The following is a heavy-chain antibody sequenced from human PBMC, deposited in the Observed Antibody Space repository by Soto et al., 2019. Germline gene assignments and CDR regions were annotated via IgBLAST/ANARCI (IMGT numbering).Heavy chain of an antibody. V-gene: IGHV4-59*01. CDR3: ARDLRGWISFDY. D-gene: IGHD6-19*01. J-gene: IGHJ4*02. CDR1: GGSISSYY. Sequence: SETLSLTCTVSGGSISSYYWSWIRQPPGKGLEWIGYIYYSGSTNYNPSLKSRVTISVDTSKNQFSLKLSSVTAADTAVYYCARDLRGWISFDYWGQGTLVTVS. CDR2: IYYSGST.